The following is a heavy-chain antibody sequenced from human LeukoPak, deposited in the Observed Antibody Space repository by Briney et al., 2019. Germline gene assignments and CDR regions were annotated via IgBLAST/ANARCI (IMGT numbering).Heavy chain of an antibody. CDR2: INPSGGST. J-gene: IGHJ4*02. V-gene: IGHV1-46*02. Sequence: ASVKVSCKASGYTFNNHYMYWVRQVPGQGLEWMGVINPSGGSTSYAQKFQGRVTVTRDTSTSTVHMGLSGLRSEDTAVYYCARDQEAFDYWGQGTLVTVSS. CDR3: ARDQEAFDY. CDR1: GYTFNNHY.